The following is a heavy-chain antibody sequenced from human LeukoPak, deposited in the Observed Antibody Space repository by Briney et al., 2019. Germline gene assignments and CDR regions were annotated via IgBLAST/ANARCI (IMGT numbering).Heavy chain of an antibody. D-gene: IGHD4-23*01. Sequence: RGASVKVSCKASGGTFSSYAISWVRQAPGQGLEWMGGIIPIFGTANYAQKFQGRVTITADESTSTAYMELSSLRSEDTAVYYCARDGGGNLYYFDYWGQGTLVTVSS. V-gene: IGHV1-69*13. CDR2: IIPIFGTA. J-gene: IGHJ4*02. CDR3: ARDGGGNLYYFDY. CDR1: GGTFSSYA.